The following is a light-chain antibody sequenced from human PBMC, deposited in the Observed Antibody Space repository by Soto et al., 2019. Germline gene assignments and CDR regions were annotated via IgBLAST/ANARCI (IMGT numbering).Light chain of an antibody. J-gene: IGKJ3*01. Sequence: EIVLTQSPGTLSLSPGERATLSCRASQSVSSSYLAWYQQKPGQAPRLLIYGASSRATGIPDRFSGSGSGTDFTLTISRLESEDFAVYYCHQYGLSPPYTFGPGTKVDIK. CDR3: HQYGLSPPYT. CDR2: GAS. V-gene: IGKV3-20*01. CDR1: QSVSSSY.